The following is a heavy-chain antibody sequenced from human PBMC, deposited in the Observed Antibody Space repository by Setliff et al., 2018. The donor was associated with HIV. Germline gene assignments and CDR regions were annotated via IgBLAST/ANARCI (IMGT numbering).Heavy chain of an antibody. Sequence: SVKGSCKASGVTFSNYAISWVRQAPGQGLEWMGGIIPIFGTANYAQKFQGRVTITTDESTITAYMELSSLRSEDTAVYYCARDTGQQLVGFDIWGQGTLVTVSS. J-gene: IGHJ3*02. D-gene: IGHD6-13*01. CDR2: IIPIFGTA. CDR3: ARDTGQQLVGFDI. V-gene: IGHV1-69*05. CDR1: GVTFSNYA.